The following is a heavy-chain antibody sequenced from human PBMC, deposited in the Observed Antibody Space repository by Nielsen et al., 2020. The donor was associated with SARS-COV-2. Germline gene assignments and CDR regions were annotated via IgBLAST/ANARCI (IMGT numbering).Heavy chain of an antibody. Sequence: SVKVSCKASGGTFSSYAISWVRQAPGQGLEWMGGIIPIFGTANYAQKFQGRVTITADKSTSTAYMELSSLRSEDTAVYYCARDYGSSQYYYYYYGMDVWGQGTTVTVSS. D-gene: IGHD6-13*01. J-gene: IGHJ6*02. V-gene: IGHV1-69*06. CDR2: IIPIFGTA. CDR1: GGTFSSYA. CDR3: ARDYGSSQYYYYYYGMDV.